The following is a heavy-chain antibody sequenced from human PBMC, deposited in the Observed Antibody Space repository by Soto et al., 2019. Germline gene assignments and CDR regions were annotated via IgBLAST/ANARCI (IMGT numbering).Heavy chain of an antibody. D-gene: IGHD5-12*01. J-gene: IGHJ4*02. CDR3: ARDDSGYDSV. CDR2: INHSGST. Sequence: SETLSLTCAVYGGSFSGYYWSWTRQPPGKGLEWIGEINHSGSTNYNPSLKSRVTISVDTSKNQFSLKLSSVTAADTAVYYCARDDSGYDSVWGQGTLVTVSS. V-gene: IGHV4-34*01. CDR1: GGSFSGYY.